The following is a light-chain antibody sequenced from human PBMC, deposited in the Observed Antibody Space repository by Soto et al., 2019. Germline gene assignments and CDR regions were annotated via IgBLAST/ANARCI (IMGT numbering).Light chain of an antibody. CDR1: QSVSSN. V-gene: IGKV3-15*01. CDR2: GTS. Sequence: EIVMTQSPATLSVSPGERATLSCRASQSVSSNLAWYQQKPGQSPRLLIYGTSTRATGIPARFSVSGSGTEFTLTVSSLQSEDFAVYYCQQYNNWPPFAFGPGNKVDIK. CDR3: QQYNNWPPFA. J-gene: IGKJ3*01.